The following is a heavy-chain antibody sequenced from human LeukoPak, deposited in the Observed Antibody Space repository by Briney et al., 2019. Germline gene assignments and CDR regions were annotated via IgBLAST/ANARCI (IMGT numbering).Heavy chain of an antibody. Sequence: GGSLRLSCAASGFTFSSYGMSWVRQAPGKGLEWVSAISGSGGSTGYADSVKGRFTTSRDNAKNSLYLQMNSLRAEDTAVYYCAELGITMIGGVWGKGTTVTISS. D-gene: IGHD3-10*02. J-gene: IGHJ6*04. CDR1: GFTFSSYG. CDR2: ISGSGGST. CDR3: AELGITMIGGV. V-gene: IGHV3-23*01.